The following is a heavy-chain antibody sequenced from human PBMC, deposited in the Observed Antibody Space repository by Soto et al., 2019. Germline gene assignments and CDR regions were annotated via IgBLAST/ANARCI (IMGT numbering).Heavy chain of an antibody. V-gene: IGHV3-9*01. J-gene: IGHJ4*02. CDR3: TKGVRGCSSSNCRFDH. CDR1: GFTFDDYA. CDR2: ISWNSDNI. D-gene: IGHD2-2*01. Sequence: EVRLVESGGGLVQPGRSLKVSCAASGFTFDDYAMHWVRLVPEKGLEWVAGISWNSDNIDYADSVKGRFTISRDNAKNSLYLQMNNLRREDTALYYCTKGVRGCSSSNCRFDHWGPGTLVTVSS.